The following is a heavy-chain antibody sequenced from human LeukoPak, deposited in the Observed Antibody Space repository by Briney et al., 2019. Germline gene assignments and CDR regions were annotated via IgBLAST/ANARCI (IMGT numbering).Heavy chain of an antibody. Sequence: GGSLRLSCAASGFTFSSYWMHWVRQAPGKGLVWVSRINSDGSSTSYADSVKGRFTISRDNAKNTLYLQMNSLRAEDTAVYYCAKGVVVVAATFFDYWGQGTLVTVSS. CDR3: AKGVVVVAATFFDY. V-gene: IGHV3-74*01. CDR1: GFTFSSYW. CDR2: INSDGSST. D-gene: IGHD2-15*01. J-gene: IGHJ4*02.